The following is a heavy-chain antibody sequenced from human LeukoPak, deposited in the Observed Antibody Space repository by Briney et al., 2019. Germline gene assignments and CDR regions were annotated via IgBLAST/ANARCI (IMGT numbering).Heavy chain of an antibody. V-gene: IGHV4-38-2*01. CDR1: GYSIISGYY. J-gene: IGHJ4*02. CDR2: IYHSGST. CDR3: ARNPTAPYSSSSRDY. D-gene: IGHD6-6*01. Sequence: SETLSLTCAVSGYSIISGYYWVLIRQPPGKGLEWIGSIYHSGSTYYNPSLKSRVTISVDTSKNQFSLKLSSVTAADTAVYYCARNPTAPYSSSSRDYWGQGTLVTVSS.